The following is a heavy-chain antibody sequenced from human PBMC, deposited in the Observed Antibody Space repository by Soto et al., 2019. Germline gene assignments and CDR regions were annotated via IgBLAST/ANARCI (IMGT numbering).Heavy chain of an antibody. Sequence: AGESLKISCKGSGYSFTSYWIGWVRQMPGKGLEWMGIIYPGDSDTRYSPSFQGQVTISADKSISTAYLQWSSLKASDTAMYYCARGYYDSSGYSDLGAFDIWGQGTMVTVSS. CDR2: IYPGDSDT. CDR1: GYSFTSYW. V-gene: IGHV5-51*01. D-gene: IGHD3-22*01. J-gene: IGHJ3*02. CDR3: ARGYYDSSGYSDLGAFDI.